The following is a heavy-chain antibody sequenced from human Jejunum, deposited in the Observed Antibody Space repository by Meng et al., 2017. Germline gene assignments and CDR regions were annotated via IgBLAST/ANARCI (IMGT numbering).Heavy chain of an antibody. CDR3: ARDHPGGTVGAADY. CDR1: GFTFSSYW. V-gene: IGHV3-74*01. J-gene: IGHJ4*02. CDR2: IHSDGSIT. Sequence: GGSLRLSCAASGFTFSSYWMHWVRQAPGKGLVWVSLIHSDGSITSYADSVKGRFTISRDNAKNTLYLQMNSLRAEDTAVYYCARDHPGGTVGAADYWGQGTLVTVSS. D-gene: IGHD1-26*01.